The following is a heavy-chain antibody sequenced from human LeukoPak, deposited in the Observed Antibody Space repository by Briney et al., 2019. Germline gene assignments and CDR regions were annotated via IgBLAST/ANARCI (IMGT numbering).Heavy chain of an antibody. CDR1: GFVHDNYV. D-gene: IGHD4/OR15-4a*01. J-gene: IGHJ6*03. V-gene: IGHV3-20*04. CDR3: ARGEILRGAGKDPPYYMDV. Sequence: PGGSLRLSCEASGFVHDNYVMTWVRQVPGKGLEWVCGINWNGGMIVYADSVKGRFTISRDNAKNSLYLQMNSLRVEDTALYYCARGEILRGAGKDPPYYMDVWGKAITVIVSS. CDR2: INWNGGMI.